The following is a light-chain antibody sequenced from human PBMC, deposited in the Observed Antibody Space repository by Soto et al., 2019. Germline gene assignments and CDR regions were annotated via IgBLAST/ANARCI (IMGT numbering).Light chain of an antibody. CDR2: ENN. V-gene: IGLV1-51*02. CDR3: GTWDSSLSAYV. CDR1: SSNIGNNY. Sequence: QAVVTQPPSVSAAPGQKVTISCSGSSSNIGNNYVSWYQQLPGTAPKLLISENNNRPSGIPDRFSGSKSGTSATLGITGLQTGDEADYYCGTWDSSLSAYVFGTGTKVTVL. J-gene: IGLJ1*01.